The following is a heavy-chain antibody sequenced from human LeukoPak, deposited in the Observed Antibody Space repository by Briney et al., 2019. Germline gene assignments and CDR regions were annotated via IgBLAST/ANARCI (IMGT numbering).Heavy chain of an antibody. Sequence: PGGSLRLSCEASGFTFSSYSMNWVRQAPGKGLEWVSSISSSSSYIYYADSVKGRFTISRDNAKNSLYLQMNSLRAEDTAVYYCARDWYTYYYDSSGYYPYPDYWGQGTLVTVSS. CDR2: ISSSSSYI. CDR1: GFTFSSYS. J-gene: IGHJ4*02. CDR3: ARDWYTYYYDSSGYYPYPDY. D-gene: IGHD3-22*01. V-gene: IGHV3-21*01.